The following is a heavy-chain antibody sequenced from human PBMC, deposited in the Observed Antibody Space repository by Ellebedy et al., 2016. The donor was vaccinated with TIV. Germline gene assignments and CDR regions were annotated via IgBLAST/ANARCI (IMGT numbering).Heavy chain of an antibody. V-gene: IGHV3-74*01. CDR2: INGDGGFT. J-gene: IGHJ4*01. D-gene: IGHD2-21*02. Sequence: PGGSLRLSCAASRFTFSRHWMHWIRQAPGKGLVWLSRINGDGGFTSHADFVKGRFTISRDNAKNTLDLQMNSLKAEDTAMYYCSTLSDTGYWGHGTLVTVSS. CDR3: STLSDTGY. CDR1: RFTFSRHW.